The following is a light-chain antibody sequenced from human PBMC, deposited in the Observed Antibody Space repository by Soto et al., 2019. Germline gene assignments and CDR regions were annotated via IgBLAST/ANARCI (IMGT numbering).Light chain of an antibody. J-gene: IGKJ1*01. CDR3: QQYGDSLTWT. CDR2: GAS. V-gene: IGKV3-15*01. CDR1: QSVSSN. Sequence: IVMTQSPATLSVSPWERATLSCRASQSVSSNLAWYQQKPGQGPRLLIYGASTRATGIPARFSGSGSGTEFTLTISRLEPEDFAVYYCQQYGDSLTWTFGQGTKVDI.